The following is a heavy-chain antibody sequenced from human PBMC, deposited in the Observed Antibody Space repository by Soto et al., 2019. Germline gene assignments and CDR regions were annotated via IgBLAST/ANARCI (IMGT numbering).Heavy chain of an antibody. Sequence: PGGSLRLSCAASGFTFSSYGMHWVRQAPGKGLEWVAVIWYDGSNKYYADSVKGRFTISRDNSKNTLYLQMNSLRAEDTAVYYCARVGGTHIVVVTDTIDAFDIWGQGTMVTVSS. CDR2: IWYDGSNK. J-gene: IGHJ3*02. CDR3: ARVGGTHIVVVTDTIDAFDI. D-gene: IGHD2-21*02. V-gene: IGHV3-33*01. CDR1: GFTFSSYG.